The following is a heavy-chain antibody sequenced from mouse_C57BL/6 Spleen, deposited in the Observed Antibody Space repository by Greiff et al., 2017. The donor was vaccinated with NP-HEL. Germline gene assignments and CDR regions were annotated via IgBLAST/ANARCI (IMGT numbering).Heavy chain of an antibody. CDR1: GYAFSSSW. Sequence: QVQLQQSGPELVKPGASVKISCKASGYAFSSSWMNWVKQRPGKGLEWIGRIYPGDGDTNYNGKFKGKATLTADKSSSTAYMQLSSLPSEESAVYFGVREGVTTVVEYYFDYWGQGTTLTVSS. V-gene: IGHV1-82*01. CDR2: IYPGDGDT. D-gene: IGHD1-1*01. J-gene: IGHJ2*01. CDR3: VREGVTTVVEYYFDY.